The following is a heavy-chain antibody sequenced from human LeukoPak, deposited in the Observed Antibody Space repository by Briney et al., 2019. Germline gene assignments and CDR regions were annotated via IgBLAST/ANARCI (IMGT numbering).Heavy chain of an antibody. V-gene: IGHV4-39*07. Sequence: SETLSLTCTVSGGSISSSSYYWGWIRQPPGKGLEWIGSIYYSGSTFYSPSLKSRVTISVDTSKNQFSLKLSSVTAADTAVYYCARGASIEEQPPLDYWGQGTLVTVSS. CDR3: ARGASIEEQPPLDY. CDR1: GGSISSSSYY. J-gene: IGHJ4*02. CDR2: IYYSGST. D-gene: IGHD6-13*01.